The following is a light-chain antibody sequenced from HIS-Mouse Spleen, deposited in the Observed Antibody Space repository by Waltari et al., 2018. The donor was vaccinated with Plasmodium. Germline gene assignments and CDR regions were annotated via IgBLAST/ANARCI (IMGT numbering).Light chain of an antibody. CDR2: GAS. J-gene: IGKJ3*01. Sequence: EIVMKQSPDTLYVSPGERASLSCRARQRVSSNLAWYQQKPGQAPRLGIYGASTRATGIPSRFSGSGSGTEFTLTISSLQSEDFAVYYCQQYNNWSFTFGPGTKVDIK. CDR1: QRVSSN. V-gene: IGKV3-15*01. CDR3: QQYNNWSFT.